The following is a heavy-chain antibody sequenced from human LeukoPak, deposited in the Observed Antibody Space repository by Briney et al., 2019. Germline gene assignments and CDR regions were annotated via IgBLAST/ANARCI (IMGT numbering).Heavy chain of an antibody. J-gene: IGHJ3*01. CDR3: ARPNITSYYDSRGYDAFDV. V-gene: IGHV5-51*01. CDR2: INPGDSET. Sequence: GESLKISCKASGYSFTTFWIGWVRQMPGKGLEWMAIINPGDSETRFSPSFQGQVTISADKSVRTAYLQWSSLKASDTAMYYCARPNITSYYDSRGYDAFDVWGQGTMVTVSS. CDR1: GYSFTTFW. D-gene: IGHD3-22*01.